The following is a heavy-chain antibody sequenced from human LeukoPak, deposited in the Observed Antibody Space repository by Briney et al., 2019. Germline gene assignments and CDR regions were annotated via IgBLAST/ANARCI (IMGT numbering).Heavy chain of an antibody. CDR1: GYSISSGYY. V-gene: IGHV4-38-2*02. J-gene: IGHJ6*03. CDR2: IYHSGST. D-gene: IGHD3-10*01. Sequence: SETLSLTCTVSGYSISSGYYWGWIRQPPGKGLEWIGSIYHSGSTYYNPSLKSRVTISVDTSKNQFSLKLSSVTAADTAVYYCARGDGAYFYYYMDVWGKGTTVTVSS. CDR3: ARGDGAYFYYYMDV.